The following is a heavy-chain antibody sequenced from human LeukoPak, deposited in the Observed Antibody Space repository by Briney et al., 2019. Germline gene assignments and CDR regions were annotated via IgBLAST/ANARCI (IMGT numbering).Heavy chain of an antibody. J-gene: IGHJ4*02. D-gene: IGHD2-2*01. Sequence: GASVKVSCKASGYTFTSYYMHWVRQAPGQGLEWMGIINPSGGSTSYAQKFQGRVTMTRDTSTSTVYTELSSLRSEDTAVYYCARADCSSTSCYPSDYWGQGTLVTVSS. CDR2: INPSGGST. V-gene: IGHV1-46*01. CDR3: ARADCSSTSCYPSDY. CDR1: GYTFTSYY.